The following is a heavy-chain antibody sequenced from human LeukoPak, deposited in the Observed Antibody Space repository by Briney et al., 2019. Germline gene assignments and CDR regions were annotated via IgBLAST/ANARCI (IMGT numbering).Heavy chain of an antibody. J-gene: IGHJ4*02. CDR3: ASLLRNDFWSGRNQPFDY. Sequence: PSETLSLTCTVSGGSISSYYWSWIRQPPGKGLEWIGYIYYSGSTNYNPSLKSRVTISVDTSKNQFSLKLSSVTAADTVVYYCASLLRNDFWSGRNQPFDYWGQGTLVTVSS. CDR2: IYYSGST. D-gene: IGHD3-3*01. V-gene: IGHV4-59*01. CDR1: GGSISSYY.